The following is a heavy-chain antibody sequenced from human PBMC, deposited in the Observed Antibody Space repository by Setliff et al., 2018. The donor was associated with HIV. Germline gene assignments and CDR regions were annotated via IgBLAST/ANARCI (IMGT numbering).Heavy chain of an antibody. CDR3: ARDGRDRTTVTIYSLYGMDV. V-gene: IGHV4-61*02. D-gene: IGHD4-17*01. J-gene: IGHJ6*02. CDR2: IYTSGST. Sequence: SLTCTVSGGSISSGSYYWSWIRQPAGKGLEWIGRIYTSGSTNYNPSLKSRVTISVDTSKNRFSLKLSSVTAADTAVYYCARDGRDRTTVTIYSLYGMDVWGQGTTVTVSS. CDR1: GGSISSGSYY.